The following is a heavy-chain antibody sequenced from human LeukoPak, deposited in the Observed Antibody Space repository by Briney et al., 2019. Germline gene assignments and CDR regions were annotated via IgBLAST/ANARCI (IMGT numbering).Heavy chain of an antibody. J-gene: IGHJ4*02. CDR2: ISGSGDST. CDR1: GFTFSHYA. D-gene: IGHD3-9*01. CDR3: ARDMDIVTGYYVDY. V-gene: IGHV3-23*01. Sequence: GGSLRLSCAASGFTFSHYAMTWVRQAPGKGLEWVSTISGSGDSTYYADSLKGRFTISRDNSKNTLYLQMNSLRAEDTAVYYCARDMDIVTGYYVDYWGQGTLVTVSS.